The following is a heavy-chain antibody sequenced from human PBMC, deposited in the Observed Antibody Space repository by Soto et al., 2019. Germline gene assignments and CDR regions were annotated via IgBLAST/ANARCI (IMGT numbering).Heavy chain of an antibody. J-gene: IGHJ4*02. V-gene: IGHV4-59*01. D-gene: IGHD1-7*01. CDR2: IYHSGRT. CDR1: GASISSYY. CDR3: VREHNRNYDY. Sequence: PSETLSLTCTVSGASISSYYWSWIRQPPGKGLEWIGYIYHSGRTNHNPSLKSRVTISVDTSKNQFSLRLTSVTPADTAVYYCVREHNRNYDYWGQGTLVTVSS.